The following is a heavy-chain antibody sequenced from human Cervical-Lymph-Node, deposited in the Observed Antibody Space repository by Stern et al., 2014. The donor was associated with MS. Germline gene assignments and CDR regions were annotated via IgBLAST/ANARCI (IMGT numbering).Heavy chain of an antibody. V-gene: IGHV4-59*01. D-gene: IGHD6-19*01. CDR2: VYDSGISKYGETP. J-gene: IGHJ4*01. CDR1: VGSISGYF. Sequence: VQLQASAPGLVKPSETLSLTCSVSVGSISGYFWNWIRQSPGKGPEWIGYVYDSGISKYGETPNYNPSLKSRVSISVVSSKNQISLMLNSVTAEDTAVYYCARRFRDTSGWPDWGHGILVTVSS. CDR3: ARRFRDTSGWPD.